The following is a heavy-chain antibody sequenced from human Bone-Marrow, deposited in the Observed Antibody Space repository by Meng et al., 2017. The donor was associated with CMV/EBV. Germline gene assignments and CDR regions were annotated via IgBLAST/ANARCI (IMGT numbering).Heavy chain of an antibody. CDR3: ARGGSGSRYYYYGMDV. J-gene: IGHJ6*02. CDR2: IYYSGST. D-gene: IGHD3-10*01. CDR1: GGSISSYY. Sequence: SETLSLTCTVSGGSISSYYWSWIRQPPGKGLEWIGYIYYSGSTNYNPSLKSRVTISVDTSKNQFSLKLSSVTAADTAVYYCARGGSGSRYYYYGMDVWGQGTTVTVSS. V-gene: IGHV4-59*01.